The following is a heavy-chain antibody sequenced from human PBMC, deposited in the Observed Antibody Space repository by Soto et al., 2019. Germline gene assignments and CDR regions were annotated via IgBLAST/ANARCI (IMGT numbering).Heavy chain of an antibody. Sequence: QVQLQESGPGLVKPSQTLSLTCTVSGGSISSGGYYWSWIRQHPGKGLEWIGYIYYSGSTYYNPSLKSRVTISVDTSKNQFSLKLSSVTAADTAVYYCARTATTVTTFGAFDIWGQGTMVTVSS. D-gene: IGHD4-17*01. CDR1: GGSISSGGYY. J-gene: IGHJ3*02. CDR3: ARTATTVTTFGAFDI. V-gene: IGHV4-31*03. CDR2: IYYSGST.